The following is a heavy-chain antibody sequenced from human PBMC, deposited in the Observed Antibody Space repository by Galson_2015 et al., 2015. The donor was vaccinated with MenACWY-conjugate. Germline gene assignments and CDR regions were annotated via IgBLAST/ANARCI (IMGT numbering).Heavy chain of an antibody. J-gene: IGHJ4*02. CDR2: INSDVSST. Sequence: SLRLSCAVSGFTFSNYWMHWVRQAPGEGLVWVSRINSDVSSTSYADSVKGRFTISRDNAKNILYLQMNSLGAEDTAMYYCARDLGAYVGTYCGGDCYLDSWGQGTLVTVSS. CDR3: ARDLGAYVGTYCGGDCYLDS. CDR1: GFTFSNYW. D-gene: IGHD2-21*02. V-gene: IGHV3-74*01.